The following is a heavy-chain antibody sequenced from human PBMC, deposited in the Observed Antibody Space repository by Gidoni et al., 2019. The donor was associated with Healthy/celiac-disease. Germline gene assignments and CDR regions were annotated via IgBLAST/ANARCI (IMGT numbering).Heavy chain of an antibody. CDR1: GFTFTSSA. CDR3: AAPGRGYYTGKNYYYYGMDV. D-gene: IGHD3-3*01. CDR2: IVVGSGNT. V-gene: IGHV1-58*01. J-gene: IGHJ6*02. Sequence: QMQLVQSGPEVKKPGTSVKVSCKASGFTFTSSAVQWVRQARGQRLEWIGWIVVGSGNTNYAQKFQERVTITRDMSTSTAYMELSSLRSEDTAVYYCAAPGRGYYTGKNYYYYGMDVWGQGTTVTVSS.